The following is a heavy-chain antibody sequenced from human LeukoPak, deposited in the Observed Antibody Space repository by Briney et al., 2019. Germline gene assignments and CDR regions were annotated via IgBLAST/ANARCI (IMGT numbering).Heavy chain of an antibody. V-gene: IGHV1-2*02. CDR1: GYTFTGYY. D-gene: IGHD3-10*01. J-gene: IGHJ4*02. CDR2: INPNNGGT. CDR3: ARSPPFYMVRGGYDY. Sequence: ASVKVSCKASGYTFTGYYMHLVRQAPGRGLEWMGWINPNNGGTNYAQKFQGRVTMTRDTSISTAYMELSRLRSDDTAVYYCARSPPFYMVRGGYDYWGQGTLVTVSS.